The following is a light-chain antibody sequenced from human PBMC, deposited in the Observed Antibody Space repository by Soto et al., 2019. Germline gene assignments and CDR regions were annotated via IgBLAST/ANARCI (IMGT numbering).Light chain of an antibody. CDR3: QQYGSSPQS. J-gene: IGKJ1*01. CDR2: GAS. V-gene: IGKV3-20*01. Sequence: EIVLTQSPGTLSLSPGERATLSCRASPSVSSSYLAWYQQKPGQAPRLLIYGASSRATGIPDRFSGSGSGTDFTLTISRLEPEDFAVYYCQQYGSSPQSCGQGTKVEIK. CDR1: PSVSSSY.